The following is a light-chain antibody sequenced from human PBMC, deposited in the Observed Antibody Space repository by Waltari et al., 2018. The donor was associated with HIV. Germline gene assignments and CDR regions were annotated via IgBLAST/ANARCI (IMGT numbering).Light chain of an antibody. CDR3: QQYFSTPPT. V-gene: IGKV4-1*01. CDR2: WAS. J-gene: IGKJ1*01. Sequence: DIVLTQSPESLAESVGDRATATCRSAQSILYNSNNNSYLGWYQQKPGQPPKHLIYWASTRASGTPDRFTGSGSGTDFALTISSLQAKDAAVYYCQQYFSTPPTFGQGTKVEI. CDR1: QSILYNSNNNSY.